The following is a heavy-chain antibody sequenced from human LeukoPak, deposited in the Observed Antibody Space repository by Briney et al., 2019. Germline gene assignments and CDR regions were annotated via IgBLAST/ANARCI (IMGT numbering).Heavy chain of an antibody. CDR3: ASVAGSGRFDY. CDR2: INPNSGGT. D-gene: IGHD6-19*01. Sequence: GASVKVSCKASGYTFTGYYMHWVRQAPGQGLEWMGWINPNSGGTNYAQKFQGRVTMTRDTSISTGYMELSSLRSEDTAVYYCASVAGSGRFDYWGQGTLVTVSS. V-gene: IGHV1-2*02. CDR1: GYTFTGYY. J-gene: IGHJ4*02.